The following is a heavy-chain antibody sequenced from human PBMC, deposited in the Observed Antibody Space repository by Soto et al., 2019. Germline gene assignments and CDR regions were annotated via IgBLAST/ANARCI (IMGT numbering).Heavy chain of an antibody. CDR1: GFTFSSYA. J-gene: IGHJ4*02. D-gene: IGHD3-22*01. V-gene: IGHV3-30-3*01. CDR2: ISYDGSNK. Sequence: QVQLVESGGGVVQPGRSLRLSCAASGFTFSSYAMHWVRQAPGKGLEWVAVISYDGSNKYYADSVKGRFTISRDNSKNTLYLQMNSLRAEDTAVYYCAREHRVVVLRSHACWGQGTLVTVST. CDR3: AREHRVVVLRSHAC.